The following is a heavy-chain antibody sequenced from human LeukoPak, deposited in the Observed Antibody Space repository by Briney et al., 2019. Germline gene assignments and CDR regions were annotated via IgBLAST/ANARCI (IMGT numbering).Heavy chain of an antibody. CDR2: IYPDESST. Sequence: GESLKISCMGSGYSFSNYWIGWVRQMPGKGLEWMGIIYPDESSTRYSPSFQGQVTVSADKSISTAYLQWSSLKASDTAIYYCARHEGGGWYIDYWGQGTLVTVSS. CDR3: ARHEGGGWYIDY. D-gene: IGHD6-19*01. V-gene: IGHV5-51*01. J-gene: IGHJ4*02. CDR1: GYSFSNYW.